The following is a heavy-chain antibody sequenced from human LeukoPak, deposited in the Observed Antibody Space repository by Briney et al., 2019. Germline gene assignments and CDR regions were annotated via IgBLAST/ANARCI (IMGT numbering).Heavy chain of an antibody. D-gene: IGHD2-15*01. V-gene: IGHV1-46*01. CDR2: INPSDATI. CDR3: ARVHCSSGSCYHVGDY. Sequence: ASVKVSCKASGYTFSSYFIQWVRQAPGQGLEWGVIINPSDATISYAQRFRCRVTVTRDTSTSTVYMELSSLRFDDTAVYYCARVHCSSGSCYHVGDYWGQGTLVTVSS. J-gene: IGHJ4*02. CDR1: GYTFSSYF.